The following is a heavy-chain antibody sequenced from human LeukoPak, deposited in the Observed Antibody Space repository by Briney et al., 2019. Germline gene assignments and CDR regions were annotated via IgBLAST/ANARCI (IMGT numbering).Heavy chain of an antibody. D-gene: IGHD3-22*01. CDR3: AKEGTLHFYNSYYFDY. J-gene: IGHJ4*02. CDR2: ISYDGSNK. Sequence: GRSLRLSCAASGFTFSSYAMHWVRQAPGKGLEWVAVISYDGSNKYYADSVKGRFTISRDNSKNTLYLQMNSLRAEDAAIYYCAKEGTLHFYNSYYFDYWGQGTLVTVSS. CDR1: GFTFSSYA. V-gene: IGHV3-30-3*01.